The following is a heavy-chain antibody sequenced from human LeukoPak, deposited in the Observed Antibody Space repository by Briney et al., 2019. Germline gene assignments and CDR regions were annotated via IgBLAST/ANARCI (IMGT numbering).Heavy chain of an antibody. Sequence: GASVKVSCKASGYSFGSFGINWVRQAPGQGLEWMGWISAYNGDTNYAQKLQGRVTMTTDTSTNTAYMDLMSLGSDDTAAYYCARGGYYGSGSFPDYWGQGTLVTVSS. CDR1: GYSFGSFG. CDR3: ARGGYYGSGSFPDY. D-gene: IGHD3-10*01. V-gene: IGHV1-18*01. J-gene: IGHJ4*02. CDR2: ISAYNGDT.